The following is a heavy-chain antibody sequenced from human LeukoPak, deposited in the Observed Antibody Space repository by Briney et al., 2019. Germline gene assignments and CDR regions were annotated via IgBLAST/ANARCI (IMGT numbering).Heavy chain of an antibody. CDR2: INHSGST. D-gene: IGHD6-19*01. CDR3: ARRILGFIAVAGTNWFDP. V-gene: IGHV4-34*01. CDR1: GGSFSGYY. Sequence: SETLSLTCAVYGGSFSGYYWSWIRQPPGEGLEWIGEINHSGSTNYNPSLKSRVTISVDTSKNQFSLKLSSVTAADTAVYYCARRILGFIAVAGTNWFDPWGQGTLVTVSS. J-gene: IGHJ5*02.